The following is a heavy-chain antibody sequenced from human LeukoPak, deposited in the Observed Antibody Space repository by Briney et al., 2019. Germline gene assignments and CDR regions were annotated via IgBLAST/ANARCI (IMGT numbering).Heavy chain of an antibody. CDR3: ARNKYSSSWYRYFDY. J-gene: IGHJ4*02. V-gene: IGHV1-69*13. CDR1: GGTFSSYA. Sequence: GASVKVSCKASGGTFSSYAISWVRQAPGQGLEWMGGIIPILGTANYAQRFQGRVTITADESTSTAYMELSSLRSEDTAVYYCARNKYSSSWYRYFDYWGQGTLVTVSS. D-gene: IGHD6-13*01. CDR2: IIPILGTA.